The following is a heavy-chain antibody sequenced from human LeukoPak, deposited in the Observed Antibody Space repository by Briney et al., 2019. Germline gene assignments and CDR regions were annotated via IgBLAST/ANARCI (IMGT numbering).Heavy chain of an antibody. CDR2: ISSTSTYI. V-gene: IGHV3-21*01. J-gene: IGHJ4*02. Sequence: PGGSLRLSRAASGFIFSSYSMNWVRHAPGKGLEGVSSISSTSTYIHYANSLKGRFTISRDNARNSLYLQINSLRVEDTAVYYCARVQRGEMATFDYWGQGTLVTVSS. D-gene: IGHD5-24*01. CDR1: GFIFSSYS. CDR3: ARVQRGEMATFDY.